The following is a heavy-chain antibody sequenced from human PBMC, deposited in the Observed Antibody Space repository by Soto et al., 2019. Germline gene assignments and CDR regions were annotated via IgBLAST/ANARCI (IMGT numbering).Heavy chain of an antibody. V-gene: IGHV3-49*03. Sequence: GGSLRLSCTASGFTFGDYAMSWFRQAPGKGLEWVGFIRSKAYGGTTEYAASVKGRFTISKDDSKSIAYLQMNSLKTEDTAVYYCTRDRMVRGVIKHFDYWGQGTLVTVSS. CDR3: TRDRMVRGVIKHFDY. J-gene: IGHJ4*02. CDR1: GFTFGDYA. D-gene: IGHD3-10*01. CDR2: IRSKAYGGTT.